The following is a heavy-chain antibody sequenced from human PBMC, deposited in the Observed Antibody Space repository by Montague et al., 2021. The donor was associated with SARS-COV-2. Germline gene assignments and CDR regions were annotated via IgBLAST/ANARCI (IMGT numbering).Heavy chain of an antibody. V-gene: IGHV3-74*01. J-gene: IGHJ4*02. CDR2: INNDKSRR. D-gene: IGHD1-26*01. CDR3: ARDLGWAEDY. Sequence: SLRLSCAASGFTFNNYWMHWVRQAPGKGLVWVSRINNDKSRRNYADSVKGRFTVSRDNAKNTVYLEMNSLRAEDTAVYYCARDLGWAEDYWGQGTLVTVSS. CDR1: GFTFNNYW.